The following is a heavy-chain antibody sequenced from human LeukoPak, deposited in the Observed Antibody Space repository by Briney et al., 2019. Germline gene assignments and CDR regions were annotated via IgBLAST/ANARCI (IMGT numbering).Heavy chain of an antibody. V-gene: IGHV4-59*12. CDR1: GGSISSYY. Sequence: SETLSLTCTVSGGSISSYYWSWIRQPPGKGLEWIGGINYSGSAYYNPSLKSRLTISIDTSKNQIYLRLSSMTAADTAVYYCAREFGRGITAAGTDCWGQGTLVTVSS. J-gene: IGHJ4*02. CDR2: INYSGSA. D-gene: IGHD6-13*01. CDR3: AREFGRGITAAGTDC.